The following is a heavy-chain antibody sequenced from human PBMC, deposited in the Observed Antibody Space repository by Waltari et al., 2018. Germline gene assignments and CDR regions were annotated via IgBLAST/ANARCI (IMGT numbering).Heavy chain of an antibody. Sequence: EVQLVQSGAEVKKPGESLKISCKGSGYSFTSYWIGWVRQMPGKGLAWMGFIYPGDSDTRYSPSFQGQVTISADKSISTAYLQWSSLKASDTAMYYCARRSCGGDCYPYAFDIWGQGTMVTVSS. V-gene: IGHV5-51*03. J-gene: IGHJ3*02. CDR3: ARRSCGGDCYPYAFDI. CDR2: IYPGDSDT. D-gene: IGHD2-21*01. CDR1: GYSFTSYW.